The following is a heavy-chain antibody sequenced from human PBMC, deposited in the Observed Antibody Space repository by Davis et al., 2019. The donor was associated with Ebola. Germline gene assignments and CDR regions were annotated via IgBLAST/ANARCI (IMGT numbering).Heavy chain of an antibody. CDR3: ARHKWPRTLYYYYGMDV. CDR2: IYYSGGT. J-gene: IGHJ6*02. Sequence: PSETLSLTCTVSGGSISSYYWSWIRQPPGKGLEWIGYIYYSGGTNYNPSLKSRVTMSVDTSKNQFSLKLSSVTAADTAVYYCARHKWPRTLYYYYGMDVWGQGTTVTVSS. CDR1: GGSISSYY. V-gene: IGHV4-59*08. D-gene: IGHD5-12*01.